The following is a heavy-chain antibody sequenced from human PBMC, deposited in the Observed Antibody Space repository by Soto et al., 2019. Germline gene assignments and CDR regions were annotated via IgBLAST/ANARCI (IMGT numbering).Heavy chain of an antibody. CDR2: ISGSGGST. CDR3: AKDPRFLEWLLETTGYYYYMDV. Sequence: GGSLRLSCAASGFTFSSYAMSWVRQAPGKGLEWVSAISGSGGSTYYADSMKGRFTISRDNSKNTLYLQMNSLRAEDTAVYYCAKDPRFLEWLLETTGYYYYMDVWGKGTTVTVSS. D-gene: IGHD3-3*01. J-gene: IGHJ6*03. CDR1: GFTFSSYA. V-gene: IGHV3-23*01.